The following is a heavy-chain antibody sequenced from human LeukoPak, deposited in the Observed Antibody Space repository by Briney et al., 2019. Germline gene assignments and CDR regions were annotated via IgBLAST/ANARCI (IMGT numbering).Heavy chain of an antibody. D-gene: IGHD1-26*01. J-gene: IGHJ5*02. CDR2: IWYDGSNK. V-gene: IGHV3-33*01. CDR3: ARDARGCGSYNWFDP. Sequence: PGRSLRLSCAASGFTFSSYGMHWVCQAPGKGLEWVAVIWYDGSNKYYADSVKGRFTISRDNSKNTLYLQMNRLRAEDTAVYDCARDARGCGSYNWFDPWGQGTLVTVSS. CDR1: GFTFSSYG.